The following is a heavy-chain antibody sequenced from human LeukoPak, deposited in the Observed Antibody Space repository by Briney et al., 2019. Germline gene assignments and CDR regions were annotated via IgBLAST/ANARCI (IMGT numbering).Heavy chain of an antibody. J-gene: IGHJ6*03. Sequence: GASVKVSCKASGYTFTSYDINWVRQATGQGLEWMGWMNPNSGNTGYAQKFQGRVTITRNTSISTAYMELSSLRSEDTAVYYCARGLRFLEWLFNYYYMDVWGKGTTVTVSS. CDR1: GYTFTSYD. V-gene: IGHV1-8*03. CDR3: ARGLRFLEWLFNYYYMDV. CDR2: MNPNSGNT. D-gene: IGHD3-3*01.